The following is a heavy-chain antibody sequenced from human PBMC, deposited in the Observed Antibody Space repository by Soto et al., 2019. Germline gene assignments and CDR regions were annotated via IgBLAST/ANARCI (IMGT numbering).Heavy chain of an antibody. CDR1: GGTFSSYA. CDR2: IIPIFGTA. V-gene: IGHV1-69*13. D-gene: IGHD3-10*01. CDR3: AGLITMVRGVNNPYYYYYGMDV. Sequence: SVKVSCKASGGTFSSYAISWVRQAPGQGLEWMGGIIPIFGTANYAQKFQGRVTITADESTSTAYMELSSLRSEDTAVYYCAGLITMVRGVNNPYYYYYGMDVWGQGTTVTVSS. J-gene: IGHJ6*02.